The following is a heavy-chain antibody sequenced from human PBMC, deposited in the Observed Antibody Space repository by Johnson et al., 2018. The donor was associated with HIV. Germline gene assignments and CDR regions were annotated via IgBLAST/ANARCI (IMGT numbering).Heavy chain of an antibody. CDR3: ASLGLDLLVKAPLSVVFDAFDI. CDR2: ISSGGSTK. V-gene: IGHV3-11*04. J-gene: IGHJ3*02. D-gene: IGHD3-16*01. Sequence: QVQLVESGGGLVKPGGSLRLSCAASGVTFSDYYMSWIRQAPGKGLEWISYISSGGSTKYYADSVKGRFTISRDNAKNSLYLQMNSLRAEDTAVYYCASLGLDLLVKAPLSVVFDAFDIWGQGTMVTVSS. CDR1: GVTFSDYY.